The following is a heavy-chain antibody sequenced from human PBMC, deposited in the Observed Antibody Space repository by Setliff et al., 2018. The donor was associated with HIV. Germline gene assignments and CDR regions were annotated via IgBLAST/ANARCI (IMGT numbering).Heavy chain of an antibody. D-gene: IGHD3-10*01. Sequence: PSETLSLTCAVSGDSMSSGDYSWNWIRQSPGKGLEWLGYISPSGRTYYNPSLKNRVTMSIDRSKKQFSLNLSSVTAADTALYFCVREGAGSGSYYLDFWGQGRLVTVSS. CDR1: GDSMSSGDYS. CDR3: VREGAGSGSYYLDF. V-gene: IGHV4-30-2*06. J-gene: IGHJ4*02. CDR2: ISPSGRT.